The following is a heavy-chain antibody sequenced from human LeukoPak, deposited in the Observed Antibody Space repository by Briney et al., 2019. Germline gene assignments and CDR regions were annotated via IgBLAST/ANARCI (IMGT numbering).Heavy chain of an antibody. V-gene: IGHV4-59*01. J-gene: IGHJ4*02. Sequence: PSETLSLTCSVSGGSISSYYWSWIRQPPGKGLEWIGYIYYSGRTSYNPSLKSRVTISVDTSKNQFSLRLSSVTAADTAVYYCARDPDFWSGYYNFDYWGQGTLVTVSS. CDR1: GGSISSYY. D-gene: IGHD3-3*01. CDR2: IYYSGRT. CDR3: ARDPDFWSGYYNFDY.